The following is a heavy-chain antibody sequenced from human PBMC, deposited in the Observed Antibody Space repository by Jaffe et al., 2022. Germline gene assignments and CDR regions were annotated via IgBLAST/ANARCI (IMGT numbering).Heavy chain of an antibody. D-gene: IGHD4-17*01. CDR2: IYTSGST. CDR3: AGTTTVTGRGPYYFDY. CDR1: GGSISSGSYY. J-gene: IGHJ4*02. Sequence: QVQLQESGPGLVKPSQTLSLTCTVSGGSISSGSYYWSWIRQPAGKGLEWIGRIYTSGSTNYNPSLKSRVTISVDTSKNQFSLKLSSVTAADTAVYYCAGTTTVTGRGPYYFDYWGQGTLVTVSS. V-gene: IGHV4-61*02.